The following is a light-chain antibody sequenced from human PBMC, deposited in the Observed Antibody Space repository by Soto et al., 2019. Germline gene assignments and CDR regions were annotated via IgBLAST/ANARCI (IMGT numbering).Light chain of an antibody. Sequence: DIVMTQSPDSLAVSLGERATINCKSSQSVLYSSNNKNYLAWYQQKPGQPPKLLIYWASTRESGVPDRFSGSRSWTNFPPTISSLQAEDAAVYYCQEYYSTPPVTFGPGAKVDIK. V-gene: IGKV4-1*01. J-gene: IGKJ3*01. CDR1: QSVLYSSNNKNY. CDR3: QEYYSTPPVT. CDR2: WAS.